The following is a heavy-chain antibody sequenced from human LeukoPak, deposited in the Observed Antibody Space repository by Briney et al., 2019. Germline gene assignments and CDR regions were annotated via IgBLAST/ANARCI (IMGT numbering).Heavy chain of an antibody. CDR2: IYYSGST. Sequence: SETLSLTCTVSGGSISSSSYYWSWIRQPPGQGLEWFGYIYYSGSTYYTPSLKRRVTISVDTYKNQFSLNLSSVSAADTAVYYCARLYYDSSGYYQICYFDYWGQGTLVTVSS. CDR1: GGSISSSSYY. J-gene: IGHJ4*02. D-gene: IGHD3-22*01. CDR3: ARLYYDSSGYYQICYFDY. V-gene: IGHV4-39*01.